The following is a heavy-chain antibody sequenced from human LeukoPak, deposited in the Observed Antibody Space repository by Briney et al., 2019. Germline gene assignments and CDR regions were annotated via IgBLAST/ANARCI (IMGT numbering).Heavy chain of an antibody. J-gene: IGHJ6*04. CDR3: TTNYYGSGSYSHYYYGMDV. CDR1: GFTFSNAW. V-gene: IGHV3-15*01. D-gene: IGHD3-10*01. Sequence: GGSLRLSCAASGFTFSNAWMSWVRQAPGKGLEWVGRIKSKTDGGTTDYAAPVKGRFTISRDDSKNTLYLQMNSLKTEVTAVYYCTTNYYGSGSYSHYYYGMDVWGKGTTVTVSS. CDR2: IKSKTDGGTT.